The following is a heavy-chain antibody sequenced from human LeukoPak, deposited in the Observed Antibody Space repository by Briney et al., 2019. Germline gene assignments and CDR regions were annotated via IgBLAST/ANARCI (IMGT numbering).Heavy chain of an antibody. J-gene: IGHJ4*02. CDR2: LYTSGST. V-gene: IGHV4-4*07. Sequence: SETLSLTCTVSGGSISSDYWSWIRQPAGKGLEWIGRLYTSGSTNYNPSLKSRVTMSVDTSKNQFSLKLSSVTAADTAVYYCARATYYYGSGSYFDYWGQGTLVTVSS. D-gene: IGHD3-10*01. CDR1: GGSISSDY. CDR3: ARATYYYGSGSYFDY.